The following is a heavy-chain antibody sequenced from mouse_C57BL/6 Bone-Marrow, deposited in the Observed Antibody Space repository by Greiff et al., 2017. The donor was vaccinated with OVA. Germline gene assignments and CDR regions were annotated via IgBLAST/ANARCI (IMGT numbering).Heavy chain of an antibody. Sequence: VQLMESGAELVRPGTSVKMSCKASGYTFTNYWIGWAKQRPGHGLEWIGDIYPGGGYTNYNEKFKGKATLTADKSSSTAYMQFSSLTSEDSAIYYCARAIYFDYWGQGTTLTVSS. J-gene: IGHJ2*01. CDR1: GYTFTNYW. V-gene: IGHV1-63*01. CDR2: IYPGGGYT. CDR3: ARAIYFDY.